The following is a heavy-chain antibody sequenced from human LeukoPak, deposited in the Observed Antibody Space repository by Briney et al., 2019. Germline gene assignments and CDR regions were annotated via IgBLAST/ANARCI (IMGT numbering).Heavy chain of an antibody. D-gene: IGHD2-2*01. Sequence: GGSLRLSCAASRFTFSDYEVNWVRQSPGKGLEWVSYISSSGNTIFYADCVKGLFTIYRDNAKNSLYLQMNNLRAEDTALYYCARGYAYGMDVWGQGTTVTVSS. CDR1: RFTFSDYE. J-gene: IGHJ6*02. V-gene: IGHV3-48*03. CDR3: ARGYAYGMDV. CDR2: ISSSGNTI.